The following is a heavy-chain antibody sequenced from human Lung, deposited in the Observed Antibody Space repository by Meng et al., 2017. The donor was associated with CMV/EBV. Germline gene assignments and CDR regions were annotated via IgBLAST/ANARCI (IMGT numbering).Heavy chain of an antibody. J-gene: IGHJ6*02. CDR2: ISTSSSTI. CDR1: GFTFSTYT. Sequence: GESLKISCAASGFTFSTYTMNWVRQAPGKGLEWVSDISTSSSTIYYADSVKGRFTISRDNAKNSLYLQMNSLRAEDTAVYYCAGGVPAAIGYYDFWSGYLYGMDVWGQGTTLTVSS. D-gene: IGHD3-3*01. CDR3: AGGVPAAIGYYDFWSGYLYGMDV. V-gene: IGHV3-48*04.